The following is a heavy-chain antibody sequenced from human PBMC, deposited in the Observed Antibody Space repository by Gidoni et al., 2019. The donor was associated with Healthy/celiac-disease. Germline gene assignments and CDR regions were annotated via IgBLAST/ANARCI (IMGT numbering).Heavy chain of an antibody. Sequence: QVQLQQWGAGLLKPSATLSLTCAVYGGSFSGSYWSWIRQPPGKGLAWIGEINHSGSPNYNPSLKSRVTISVDTSKNQFSLMLSSVTAADTAVYYCSRPYDSSGYRRVYYYYYGMDVWGQGTTVTVSS. CDR3: SRPYDSSGYRRVYYYYYGMDV. CDR2: INHSGSP. J-gene: IGHJ6*02. CDR1: GGSFSGSY. V-gene: IGHV4-34*01. D-gene: IGHD3-22*01.